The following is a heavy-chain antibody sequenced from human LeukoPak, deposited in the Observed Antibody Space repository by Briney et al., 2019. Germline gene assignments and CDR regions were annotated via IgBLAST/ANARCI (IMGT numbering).Heavy chain of an antibody. Sequence: EGSLRLSCAASGFTFSSYSMNWVRQAPGKGLEWVSSISSSSSYIYYADSVKGRFTISRDNAKNSLYLQMNSLRAEDTAVYYCARSDILTPGDVWGKGTTVTVSS. CDR3: ARSDILTPGDV. J-gene: IGHJ6*04. CDR1: GFTFSSYS. V-gene: IGHV3-21*01. CDR2: ISSSSSYI. D-gene: IGHD3-9*01.